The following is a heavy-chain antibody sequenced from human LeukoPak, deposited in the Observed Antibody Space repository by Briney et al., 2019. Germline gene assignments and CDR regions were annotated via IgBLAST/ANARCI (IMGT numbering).Heavy chain of an antibody. Sequence: SETLSLTCTVSGGSISSYFLTWVRQSAGKGLEFIGRLRPTDGYTNYSPSLKSRVTMSLDTSKNQLSLKLTSVTAADTAVYYCSRDGALDYGDYWYFDLWGRGTLLTVSS. D-gene: IGHD4-17*01. CDR3: SRDGALDYGDYWYFDL. J-gene: IGHJ2*01. CDR1: GGSISSYF. CDR2: LRPTDGYT. V-gene: IGHV4-4*07.